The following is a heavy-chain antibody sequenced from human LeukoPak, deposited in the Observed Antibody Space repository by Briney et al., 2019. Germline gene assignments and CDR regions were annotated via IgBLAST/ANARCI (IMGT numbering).Heavy chain of an antibody. CDR3: ARHKGYDFWSGYSHYFDY. Sequence: ASVKVSCKASGGTFSSYAISWVRQAPGQGLEWMGGIIPIFGTANYAQKFQGRVTITADESTSTAYMELSSLRSEDTAVYYCARHKGYDFWSGYSHYFDYWGQGTLVTVSS. CDR2: IIPIFGTA. D-gene: IGHD3-3*01. CDR1: GGTFSSYA. V-gene: IGHV1-69*13. J-gene: IGHJ4*02.